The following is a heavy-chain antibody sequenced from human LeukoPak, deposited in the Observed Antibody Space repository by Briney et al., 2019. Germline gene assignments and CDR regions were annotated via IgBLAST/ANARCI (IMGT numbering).Heavy chain of an antibody. Sequence: SETLSLTCTVSGYSISSGYYWGWIRQPPGKGLEWIGSIYHSGSTYYNPSLKSRVTISVDTSKNQFSLKLSSVTAADTAVYYCAEGTTSDAFDIWGEGTKVTVSS. CDR2: IYHSGST. CDR1: GYSISSGYY. D-gene: IGHD1/OR15-1a*01. CDR3: AEGTTSDAFDI. J-gene: IGHJ3*02. V-gene: IGHV4-38-2*02.